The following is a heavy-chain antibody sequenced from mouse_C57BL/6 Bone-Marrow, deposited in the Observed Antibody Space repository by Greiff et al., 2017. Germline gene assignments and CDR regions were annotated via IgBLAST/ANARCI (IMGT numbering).Heavy chain of an antibody. V-gene: IGHV5-15*01. D-gene: IGHD2-3*01. J-gene: IGHJ3*01. CDR1: GFTFSDYG. Sequence: EVKLMESGGGLVQPGGSLKLSCAASGFTFSDYGMAWVRQAPRKGPEWVAFISNLAYSIYYADTVTGRFTISRENAKNTLYLEMSSLRSEDTAMYYCARHGGYYETDAFAYWGQGTLVTVSA. CDR2: ISNLAYSI. CDR3: ARHGGYYETDAFAY.